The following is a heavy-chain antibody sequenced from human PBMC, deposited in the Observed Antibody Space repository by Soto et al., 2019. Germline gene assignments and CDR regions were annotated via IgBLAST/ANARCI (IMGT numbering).Heavy chain of an antibody. D-gene: IGHD3-9*01. Sequence: PGGSLRLSCAASGFTFSSYGMHWVRQAPGKGLEWVAVISYDGSNKYYADSVKGRFTISRDNSKNTLYLQMNSLRAEDTAVYYCAKDLTYYDILTGYPPWYYYYGMDVWGQGTTVTVSS. CDR2: ISYDGSNK. CDR3: AKDLTYYDILTGYPPWYYYYGMDV. V-gene: IGHV3-30*18. J-gene: IGHJ6*02. CDR1: GFTFSSYG.